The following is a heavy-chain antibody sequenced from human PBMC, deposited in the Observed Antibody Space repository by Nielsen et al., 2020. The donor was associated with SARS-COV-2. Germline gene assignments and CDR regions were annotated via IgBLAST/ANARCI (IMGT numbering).Heavy chain of an antibody. Sequence: GGSLRLSCAASGFTFSSYGMHWVRQAPGKGLEWVAVISYDGSNKYYADSVKGRFTISRDNSKNTLYLQMNSPRAEDTAVYYCAKDGPRVNSGSYDYYYYMDVWGKGTTVTVSS. D-gene: IGHD1-26*01. CDR1: GFTFSSYG. CDR3: AKDGPRVNSGSYDYYYYMDV. J-gene: IGHJ6*03. V-gene: IGHV3-30*18. CDR2: ISYDGSNK.